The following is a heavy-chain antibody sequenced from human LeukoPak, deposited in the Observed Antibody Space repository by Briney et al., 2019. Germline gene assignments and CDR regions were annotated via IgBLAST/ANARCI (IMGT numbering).Heavy chain of an antibody. CDR3: ARDAWGYYDSSGYSFGSQYYMDV. J-gene: IGHJ6*03. CDR1: GFTFSDHA. D-gene: IGHD3-22*01. Sequence: GGSLRLSCAASGFTFSDHAMTWVRQAPGKGLEWVSAISGGGHSTYYADSVRGRFTISRDHSKHTLSLQMNSLTAEDTAFYFCARDAWGYYDSSGYSFGSQYYMDVWGRGTTVTVSS. CDR2: ISGGGHST. V-gene: IGHV3-23*01.